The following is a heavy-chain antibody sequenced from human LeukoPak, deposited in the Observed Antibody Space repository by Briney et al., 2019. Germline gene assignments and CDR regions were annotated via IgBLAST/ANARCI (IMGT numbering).Heavy chain of an antibody. CDR1: GYTFTGYY. D-gene: IGHD6-13*01. V-gene: IGHV1-2*02. J-gene: IGHJ4*02. Sequence: GASVKVSCKASGYTFTGYYMHWVRQAPGQGLEWMGWINPNSGGTNYAQKFQGRVTMTRDTAISTAYMELSRLRSDDPAAYYCAREDCGSWYVLTSNLPDYWGQGTLVTVSS. CDR2: INPNSGGT. CDR3: AREDCGSWYVLTSNLPDY.